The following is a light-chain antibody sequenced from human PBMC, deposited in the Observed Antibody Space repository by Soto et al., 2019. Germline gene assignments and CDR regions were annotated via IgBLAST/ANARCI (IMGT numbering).Light chain of an antibody. V-gene: IGKV3-11*01. CDR3: QQRHMCPIT. Sequence: VLRQSPITLCLSPGQRATLSCSASQSFRGLLAWYQQKPGQAPRLLIYDAYNRATGIPPRFSGIGSGTDFTLTISSLEPEDSAVYYCQQRHMCPITFGQGTRLDIK. J-gene: IGKJ5*01. CDR2: DAY. CDR1: QSFRGL.